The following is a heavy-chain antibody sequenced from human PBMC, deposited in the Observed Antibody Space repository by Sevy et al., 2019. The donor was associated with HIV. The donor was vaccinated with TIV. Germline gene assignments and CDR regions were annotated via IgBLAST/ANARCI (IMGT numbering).Heavy chain of an antibody. V-gene: IGHV3-21*01. J-gene: IGHJ3*02. Sequence: GGSLRLSCAASGFTFSSYSMNWVRQAPGKGLEWVSSISDSSNYIYYADSVKGRFTISRDNAKNSLYLQMNSLRAEDRAVYYWAGRYCSLTSCYMHDAFDIWGQGTMVTVSS. D-gene: IGHD2-2*02. CDR3: AGRYCSLTSCYMHDAFDI. CDR2: ISDSSNYI. CDR1: GFTFSSYS.